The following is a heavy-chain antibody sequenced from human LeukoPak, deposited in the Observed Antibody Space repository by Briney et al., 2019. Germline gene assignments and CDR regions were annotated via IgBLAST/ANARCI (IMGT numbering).Heavy chain of an antibody. CDR1: GGSISSHY. J-gene: IGHJ3*02. D-gene: IGHD3-3*01. V-gene: IGHV4-59*11. CDR3: ARSYYDFWSGYSTGAFDI. CDR2: IYYSGST. Sequence: SETLSLTCTVSGGSISSHYWSCIRQPPGKGLEWIGYIYYSGSTNYNPSLKSRVTISVDTSKNQFSLKLSSVTAADTAVYYCARSYYDFWSGYSTGAFDIWGQGTMVTVSS.